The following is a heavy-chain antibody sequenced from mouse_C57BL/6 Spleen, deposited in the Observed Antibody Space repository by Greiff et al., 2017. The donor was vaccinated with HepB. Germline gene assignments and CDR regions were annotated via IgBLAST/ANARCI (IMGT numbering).Heavy chain of an antibody. CDR1: GFTFSDYG. CDR3: ATAYYSNPYAMDY. CDR2: ISSGSSTI. D-gene: IGHD2-5*01. V-gene: IGHV5-17*01. Sequence: EVNVVESGGGLVKPGGSLKLSCAASGFTFSDYGMHWVRQAPEKGLEWVAYISSGSSTIYYADTVKGRFTISRDNAKNTLFLQMTSLRSEDTAMYYCATAYYSNPYAMDYWGQGTSVTVSS. J-gene: IGHJ4*01.